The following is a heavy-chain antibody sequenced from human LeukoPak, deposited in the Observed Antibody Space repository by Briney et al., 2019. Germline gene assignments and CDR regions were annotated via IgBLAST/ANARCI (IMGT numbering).Heavy chain of an antibody. CDR1: GFTFSSYA. CDR2: ISSNGGST. CDR3: VKSLDDILTGADY. D-gene: IGHD3-9*01. J-gene: IGHJ4*02. V-gene: IGHV3-64D*06. Sequence: QPGGSLRLSCSASGFTFSSYAMHWVRQAPGKGLEYVSAISSNGGSTYYADSVKGRFTISRDNSKNTLNLQMSSLRAEDTAVYYCVKSLDDILTGADYWGQGTLVTVSS.